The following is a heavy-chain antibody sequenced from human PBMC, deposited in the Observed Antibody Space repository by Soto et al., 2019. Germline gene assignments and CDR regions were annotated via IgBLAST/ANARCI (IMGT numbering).Heavy chain of an antibody. Sequence: ASVKVSCKASGYTFTGYYMHWVRQAPVQGLEWMGWINPNSGGTNYAQKFQGRVTMTRDKSISTAYMSLSRLRSDDTAVYYCARDTRYIYSRRWDPFDYWSPGTLVAFSS. CDR3: ARDTRYIYSRRWDPFDY. CDR1: GYTFTGYY. CDR2: INPNSGGT. V-gene: IGHV1-2*02. D-gene: IGHD6-13*01. J-gene: IGHJ4*02.